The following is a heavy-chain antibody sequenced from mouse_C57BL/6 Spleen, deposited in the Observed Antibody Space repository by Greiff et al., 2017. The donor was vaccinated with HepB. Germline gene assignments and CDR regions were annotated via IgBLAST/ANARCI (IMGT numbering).Heavy chain of an antibody. CDR2: IYPRDGST. Sequence: VQLQQSGPELVKPGASVKLSCKASGYTFTSYDINWVKQRPGQGLEWIGWIYPRDGSTKDNEKFKGKATLTVDTSSSTAYMELHSLTSEDSSVYFCARSGDGYFYYAMDYWGQGTSVTVSS. V-gene: IGHV1-85*01. CDR1: GYTFTSYD. D-gene: IGHD2-3*01. CDR3: ARSGDGYFYYAMDY. J-gene: IGHJ4*01.